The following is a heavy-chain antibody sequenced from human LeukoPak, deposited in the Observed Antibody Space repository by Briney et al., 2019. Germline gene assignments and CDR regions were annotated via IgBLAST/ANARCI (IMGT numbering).Heavy chain of an antibody. V-gene: IGHV1-2*02. CDR1: GYTFTGYY. Sequence: GASVKVSCKASGYTFTGYYMHWVRQAPGQGLEWMGWINPNSGGTNYAQKFQGRVTMTRDTSISTAYMELSRLRSDDTAVYYCARDFPELWFGESYNFDYWGQGTLVTVSS. CDR3: ARDFPELWFGESYNFDY. J-gene: IGHJ4*02. CDR2: INPNSGGT. D-gene: IGHD3-10*01.